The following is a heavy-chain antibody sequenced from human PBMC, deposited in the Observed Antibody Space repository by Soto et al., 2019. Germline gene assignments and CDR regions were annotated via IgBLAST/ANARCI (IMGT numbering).Heavy chain of an antibody. V-gene: IGHV3-23*01. CDR3: GKKPIFDIALDY. Sequence: GGSLRLSCAASGLTFSSYAISWVRQAPGKGLEWVSTIRAGGGSTDYRDSVKGRFTVSRDNSKNMLYMQMNSLRAEDTAVYYYGKKPIFDIALDYRGLGTLVTV. J-gene: IGHJ4*02. D-gene: IGHD2-15*01. CDR2: IRAGGGST. CDR1: GLTFSSYA.